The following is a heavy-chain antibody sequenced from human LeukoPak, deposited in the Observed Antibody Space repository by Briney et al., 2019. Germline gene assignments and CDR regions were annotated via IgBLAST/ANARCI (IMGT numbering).Heavy chain of an antibody. CDR1: GFTFRSYG. CDR2: ISYDGSNK. Sequence: GGSLRLSCAASGFTFRSYGMHWVRQAPGKGLEWVALISYDGSNKYYADSVKGRFTISRENSKNSLYLQMNSLRAEDTAVYYCARATNSGGNYYYYGMDVWGQGTTVTVSS. V-gene: IGHV3-30*03. D-gene: IGHD1-14*01. J-gene: IGHJ6*02. CDR3: ARATNSGGNYYYYGMDV.